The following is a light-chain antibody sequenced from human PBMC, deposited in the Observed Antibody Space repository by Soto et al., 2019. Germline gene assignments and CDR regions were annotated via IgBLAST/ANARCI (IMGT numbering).Light chain of an antibody. CDR1: TASIGAGYD. CDR3: QSNDSSLSGYV. J-gene: IGLJ1*01. Sequence: QSVLTQPPSVSGAPGQSVTISCTGVTASIGAGYDVHWYQQLPGTAPKLLIYGNSNRPSGVPDRFSGSKSGTSASLAITGLQAEDEGDYYCQSNDSSLSGYVFGTGTKVTVL. CDR2: GNS. V-gene: IGLV1-40*01.